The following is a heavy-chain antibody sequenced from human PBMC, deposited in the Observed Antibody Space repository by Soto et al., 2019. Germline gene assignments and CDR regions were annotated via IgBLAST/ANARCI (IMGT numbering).Heavy chain of an antibody. J-gene: IGHJ4*02. D-gene: IGHD6-19*01. V-gene: IGHV3-66*01. CDR1: GFTVSTNY. Sequence: EVQLVESGGGLVQPGGSLRLSCAASGFTVSTNYMSWVRQAPGKGLEWVSLIYSGGSTYYADSVKGRFSISRDNSKNTRYLLMNSLRAEDTALYYCASSLTDSSVWSDYWGQGTLVTVSS. CDR3: ASSLTDSSVWSDY. CDR2: IYSGGST.